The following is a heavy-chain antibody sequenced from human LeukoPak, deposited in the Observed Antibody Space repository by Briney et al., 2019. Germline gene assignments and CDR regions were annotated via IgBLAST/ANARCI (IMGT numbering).Heavy chain of an antibody. V-gene: IGHV3-30*04. CDR3: ARDPAVDTAMAHYGGYFDY. Sequence: GGSLRLSCAASGFTFSSYAMHWVRQAPGEGLEWVAVISYDGSNKYYADSVKGRFTISRDNSENTLYLQMNSLRAEDTAVYYCARDPAVDTAMAHYGGYFDYWGQGTLVTVSS. CDR2: ISYDGSNK. D-gene: IGHD5-18*01. CDR1: GFTFSSYA. J-gene: IGHJ4*02.